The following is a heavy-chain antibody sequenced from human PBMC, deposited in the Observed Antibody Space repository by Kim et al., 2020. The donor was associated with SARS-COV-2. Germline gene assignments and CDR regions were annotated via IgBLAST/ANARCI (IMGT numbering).Heavy chain of an antibody. D-gene: IGHD3-22*01. V-gene: IGHV4-4*02. J-gene: IGHJ5*02. CDR2: IYHSGST. CDR3: ARERTHYYDSSGYYLNWFDP. Sequence: SETLSLTCAVSGGSISSSNWWSWVRQPPGKGLEWIGEIYHSGSTNYNPSLKSRVTISVDKSKNQFSLKLSSVTAADTAVYYCARERTHYYDSSGYYLNWFDPWGQGTLVTVSS. CDR1: GGSISSSNW.